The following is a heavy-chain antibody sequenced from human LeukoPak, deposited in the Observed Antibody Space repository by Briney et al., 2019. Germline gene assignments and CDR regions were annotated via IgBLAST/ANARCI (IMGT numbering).Heavy chain of an antibody. Sequence: SETLSLTCTVSDGSIRSSSYYWSWIRQPPGKGLEWIGSIYYTGSTYYNSSLKSRVTISVDTSNNQFSLKLSSVTAADTAVYYCARFDYSSSSYYFDYWGQGTLVTVSS. J-gene: IGHJ4*02. CDR2: IYYTGST. V-gene: IGHV4-39*07. CDR1: DGSIRSSSYY. D-gene: IGHD6-6*01. CDR3: ARFDYSSSSYYFDY.